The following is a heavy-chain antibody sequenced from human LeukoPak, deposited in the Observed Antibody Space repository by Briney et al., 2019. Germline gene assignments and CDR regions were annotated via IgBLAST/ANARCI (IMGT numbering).Heavy chain of an antibody. CDR1: GGTFSIYA. D-gene: IGHD1-26*01. V-gene: IGHV1-69*13. J-gene: IGHJ6*02. CDR2: IIPIFGTA. Sequence: SVKVSCKASGGTFSIYAISWVRQAPGQGLEWMGGIIPIFGTANYAQKFQGRVTITADESTSTAYMELSSLRSEDTAVYYCARVGSKLRGYYYYGMDVWGQGTTVTVSS. CDR3: ARVGSKLRGYYYYGMDV.